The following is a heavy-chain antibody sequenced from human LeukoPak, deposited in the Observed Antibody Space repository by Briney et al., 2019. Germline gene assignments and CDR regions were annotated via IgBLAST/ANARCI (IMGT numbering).Heavy chain of an antibody. D-gene: IGHD3-22*01. V-gene: IGHV3-21*01. CDR3: ARGSGSGFYYFDY. CDR2: ISSSSSYI. Sequence: GGSLRLSCAASGFTFSSYRMTWVRQAPVKGLEWVSSISSSSSYIYYADSVKGRFTFSRDNAKNSLYLQMNSLRAEDTAVYYCARGSGSGFYYFDYWGQGTLVTVSS. CDR1: GFTFSSYR. J-gene: IGHJ4*02.